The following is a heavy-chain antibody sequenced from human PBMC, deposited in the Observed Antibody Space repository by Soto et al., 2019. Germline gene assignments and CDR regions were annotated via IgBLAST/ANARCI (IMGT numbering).Heavy chain of an antibody. J-gene: IGHJ3*02. CDR1: GGTFSTSS. Sequence: QVQLVQSGAEVKKPGSSVKVSCKASGGTFSTSSMNWVRQAPEQGPEWMGNILPIFGTADYAQKFQGRVTITANESTKTVYMELRSLLSADTAVYYCARGQEFGGNSDAFDIWGQGTVVTVSS. V-gene: IGHV1-69*15. CDR3: ARGQEFGGNSDAFDI. CDR2: ILPIFGTA. D-gene: IGHD2-21*02.